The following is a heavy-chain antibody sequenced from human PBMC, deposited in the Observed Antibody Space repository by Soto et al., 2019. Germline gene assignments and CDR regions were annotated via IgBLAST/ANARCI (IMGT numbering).Heavy chain of an antibody. D-gene: IGHD6-13*01. CDR1: GGTFSIYA. CDR3: ARAYSSSWSYYYYGMDV. Sequence: SVKVSCKASGGTFSIYAISWVLQSPLRGLEWMGGIIPIFGTANYAQKFQGRVTITADKSTSTAYMELSSLRSEDTAVYYCARAYSSSWSYYYYGMDVWGQGTTVTVSS. V-gene: IGHV1-69*06. J-gene: IGHJ6*02. CDR2: IIPIFGTA.